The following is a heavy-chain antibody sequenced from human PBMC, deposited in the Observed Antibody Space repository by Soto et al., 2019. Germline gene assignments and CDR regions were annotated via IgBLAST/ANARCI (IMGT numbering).Heavy chain of an antibody. CDR2: INSDGSST. CDR3: ASDTYYDFWSGYSGVVSSGYYYYMDV. V-gene: IGHV3-74*01. D-gene: IGHD3-3*01. Sequence: GGSLRLSCAASGFTFSSYWMHWVRQAPGKGLVWVSRINSDGSSTSYADSVKGRFTISRDNAKNTLYVQMNSLRAEDKAVYYCASDTYYDFWSGYSGVVSSGYYYYMDVWGKGTTVTVSS. CDR1: GFTFSSYW. J-gene: IGHJ6*03.